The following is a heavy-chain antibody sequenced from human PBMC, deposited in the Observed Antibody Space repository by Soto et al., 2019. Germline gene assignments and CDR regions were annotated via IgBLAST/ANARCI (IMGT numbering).Heavy chain of an antibody. CDR1: GFTLSGYA. Sequence: VQLAESGGGLAQPGGYLRLSCAASGFTLSGYAMDWVRQAPGKGLEYVSGISSNGVGTYYANSVQGRFTISRDNAKNTVYLQMGSLRPEDMAVYYCARRARPDFYYMDVWGKGTKVTVSS. CDR2: ISSNGVGT. D-gene: IGHD6-6*01. CDR3: ARRARPDFYYMDV. J-gene: IGHJ6*03. V-gene: IGHV3-64*01.